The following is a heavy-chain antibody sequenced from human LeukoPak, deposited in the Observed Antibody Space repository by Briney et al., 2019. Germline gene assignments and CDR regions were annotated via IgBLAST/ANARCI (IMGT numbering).Heavy chain of an antibody. V-gene: IGHV3-48*04. Sequence: GGSLRLSCAASGFTFSTYGMHWVRQAPGKGLEWVSYISRSGSTIFYADSVKGRFTISRDNAKNSVSLQMNSLRAEDTAVYFCARPTWTNYMDVWGKGTAVTISS. CDR3: ARPTWTNYMDV. D-gene: IGHD3/OR15-3a*01. CDR1: GFTFSTYG. J-gene: IGHJ6*03. CDR2: ISRSGSTI.